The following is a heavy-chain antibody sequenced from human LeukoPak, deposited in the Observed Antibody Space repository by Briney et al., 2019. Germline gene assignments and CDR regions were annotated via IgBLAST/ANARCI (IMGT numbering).Heavy chain of an antibody. J-gene: IGHJ4*02. Sequence: SETLSLTCTVSGGSISSYYWSWIRQPPGKGLEWIGYIYYSGSTNYNPSLKSRVTISVDTSKNQFSLKLSSVTAADTAVYYYARLPASDYYFDYWGQGTLVTVSS. V-gene: IGHV4-59*01. CDR2: IYYSGST. CDR3: ARLPASDYYFDY. CDR1: GGSISSYY.